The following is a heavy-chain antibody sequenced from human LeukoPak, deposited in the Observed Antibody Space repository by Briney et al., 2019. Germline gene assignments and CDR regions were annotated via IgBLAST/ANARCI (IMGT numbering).Heavy chain of an antibody. CDR3: ARDRDEYSSSWYNYDCFDP. V-gene: IGHV1-2*02. D-gene: IGHD6-13*01. CDR2: ISPNIGGT. CDR1: GYTFTDYY. Sequence: GASVKVSCKASGYTFTDYYIHWVRQAPGQGLEWMGWISPNIGGTNYAQKFQGRVTMSRDTSISTVYMELSRLTSDDKAVYYCARDRDEYSSSWYNYDCFDPWGQGTLVTVS. J-gene: IGHJ5*02.